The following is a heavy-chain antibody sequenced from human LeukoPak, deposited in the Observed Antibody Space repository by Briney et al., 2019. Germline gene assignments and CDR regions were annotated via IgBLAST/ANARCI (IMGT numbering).Heavy chain of an antibody. D-gene: IGHD3-16*01. CDR2: ISETI. V-gene: IGHV3-48*04. Sequence: PGGSLRLSCIASGFVFSRDNMNWVRQAPGKGLEWVAHISETIYYAGSVQGRFTISRDNAKNSLYLQMSNLRVDDTAMYYCVREVGRPKTFYFDSWGRGTPVTVSS. J-gene: IGHJ4*02. CDR1: GFVFSRDN. CDR3: VREVGRPKTFYFDS.